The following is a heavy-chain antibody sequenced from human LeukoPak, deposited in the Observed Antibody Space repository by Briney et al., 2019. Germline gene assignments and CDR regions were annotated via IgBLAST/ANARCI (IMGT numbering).Heavy chain of an antibody. CDR2: IYSGGST. V-gene: IGHV3-53*01. CDR1: GFTVSSNY. CDR3: AAAHGSATRFDY. Sequence: GGSLRLSCAAPGFTVSSNYMSWVRQAPGKGLEWVSVIYSGGSTYYADSVKGRFTISRDNSKNTLYLQMNSLRAEDTAVYYCAAAHGSATRFDYWGQGTLVTVSS. J-gene: IGHJ4*02. D-gene: IGHD3-10*01.